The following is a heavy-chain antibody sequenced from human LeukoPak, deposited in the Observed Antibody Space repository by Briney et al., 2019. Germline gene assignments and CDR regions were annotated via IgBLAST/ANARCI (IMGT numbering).Heavy chain of an antibody. Sequence: SVTVSFKASGGTFSSYAISWVRQAPGQGLEWMGLIIPIFGTANYAQKFQGRVTITADESTSTAYMELSSLRSEDTAVYYCARENYDYVWGSYRSLYYFDYWGQGTLVTVSS. CDR1: GGTFSSYA. J-gene: IGHJ4*02. CDR3: ARENYDYVWGSYRSLYYFDY. V-gene: IGHV1-69*01. D-gene: IGHD3-16*02. CDR2: IIPIFGTA.